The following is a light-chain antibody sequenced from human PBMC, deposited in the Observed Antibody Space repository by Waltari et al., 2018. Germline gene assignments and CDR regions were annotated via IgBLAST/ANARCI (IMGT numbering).Light chain of an antibody. V-gene: IGKV1-5*03. CDR1: QSITTW. CDR3: QHYNSYSGDT. Sequence: DIQMTQSPSTLSASVGDRVIITCRASQSITTWLAWYQQKPGKAPKLLIYKTSTLESGVPSRFSGSGSGTEFPLTISSLQPDDFATYYCQHYNSYSGDTFGQGTKLEI. J-gene: IGKJ2*01. CDR2: KTS.